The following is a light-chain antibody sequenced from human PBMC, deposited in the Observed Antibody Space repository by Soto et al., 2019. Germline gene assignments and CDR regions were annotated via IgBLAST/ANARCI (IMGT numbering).Light chain of an antibody. Sequence: QSVLTQPASVSGSPGQSITISCTGTSSDVGGYDYVSWYQLHPGKAPKLMVFEVNNRPSGVSYRFSGSKSGNTASLTISGLQAEDEAEYYCSSYTTSNTLVFGTGTKVTVL. J-gene: IGLJ1*01. CDR2: EVN. CDR3: SSYTTSNTLV. CDR1: SSDVGGYDY. V-gene: IGLV2-14*01.